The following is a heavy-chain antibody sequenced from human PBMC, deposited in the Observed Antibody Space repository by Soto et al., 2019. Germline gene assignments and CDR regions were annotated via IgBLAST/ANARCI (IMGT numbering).Heavy chain of an antibody. J-gene: IGHJ3*02. CDR3: ARMNGAGGSAFDI. V-gene: IGHV4-34*01. CDR2: INHSGST. CDR1: GGSFSGYY. D-gene: IGHD2-8*02. Sequence: SETLSLTCAVYGGSFSGYYWSWIRQPPGKGLEWIGEINHSGSTNYNPSLKSRVTISVDTSKNQFSLKLSSVTAADTAVYYCARMNGAGGSAFDIWGQGTMVTVSS.